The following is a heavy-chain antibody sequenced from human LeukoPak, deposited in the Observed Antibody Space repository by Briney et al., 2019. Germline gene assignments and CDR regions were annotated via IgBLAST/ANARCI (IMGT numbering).Heavy chain of an antibody. CDR2: INADGSSA. CDR1: GFTLSNYW. Sequence: GGSLRLSCAASGFTLSNYWMHWVRQAPGKGLVWVSRINADGSSASYADSVKGQFTISRDNAKNTLYLQMNSLRAEDTAMYYCARDYGRSRDYGMDVWGQGTTVTVSS. CDR3: ARDYGRSRDYGMDV. J-gene: IGHJ6*02. D-gene: IGHD3-10*01. V-gene: IGHV3-74*01.